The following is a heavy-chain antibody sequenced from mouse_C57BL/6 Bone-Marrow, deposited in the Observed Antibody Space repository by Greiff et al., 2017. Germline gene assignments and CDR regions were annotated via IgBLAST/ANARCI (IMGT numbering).Heavy chain of an antibody. CDR3: ARRRDYYSFDY. D-gene: IGHD2-1*01. J-gene: IGHJ2*01. CDR1: GYAFSSSW. Sequence: QVQLQQSGPELVKPGASVKISCKASGYAFSSSWMNWVKQRPGKGLEWIGRIYPGDGDTNYNGKFKGKATLTADKSSSTAYMQLSSLTSEDSAVYFCARRRDYYSFDYWGQGTTRTVSS. CDR2: IYPGDGDT. V-gene: IGHV1-82*01.